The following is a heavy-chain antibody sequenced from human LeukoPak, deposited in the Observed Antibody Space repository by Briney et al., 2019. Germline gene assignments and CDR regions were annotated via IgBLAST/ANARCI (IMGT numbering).Heavy chain of an antibody. CDR1: GGSISSSSYY. V-gene: IGHV4-39*01. CDR3: ASPYYDILIGQLGRAYFDY. J-gene: IGHJ4*02. CDR2: IYYSGST. Sequence: SETLSLTCTVSGGSISSSSYYWGWIRQPPGKGLEWIGSIYYSGSTYYNPSLKSRVTISVDTSKNQFSLKLSSVTAADTAVYYCASPYYDILIGQLGRAYFDYWGQGTLVSVSS. D-gene: IGHD3-9*01.